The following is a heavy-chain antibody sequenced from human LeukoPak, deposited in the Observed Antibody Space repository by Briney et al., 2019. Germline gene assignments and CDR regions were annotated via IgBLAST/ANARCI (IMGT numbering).Heavy chain of an antibody. Sequence: ASVKVSCKASGYSFINFGLSWVRQAPGQGLEWMGWISAYNHNTNYAQKFQGRVTMTIDTSTTTVYMELRSLRSDDTAVYYCARASYYYGSGSHFDYWGQGTLVTVSS. CDR3: ARASYYYGSGSHFDY. CDR1: GYSFINFG. V-gene: IGHV1-18*01. J-gene: IGHJ4*02. CDR2: ISAYNHNT. D-gene: IGHD3-10*01.